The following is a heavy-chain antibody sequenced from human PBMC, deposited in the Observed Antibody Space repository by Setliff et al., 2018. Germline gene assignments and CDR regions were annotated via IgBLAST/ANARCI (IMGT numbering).Heavy chain of an antibody. Sequence: SETLSLTCTVSGGPINSDRYYWGWIRQPPGKGLEWIGSMYSSGSTYHNPSLKSRVTISVDTSQNQFPLKLSSVTAADTAAYYCASHPRVTIFGVVAFDYWGQGILVTVSS. D-gene: IGHD3-3*01. CDR1: GGPINSDRYY. CDR2: MYSSGST. CDR3: ASHPRVTIFGVVAFDY. V-gene: IGHV4-39*01. J-gene: IGHJ4*02.